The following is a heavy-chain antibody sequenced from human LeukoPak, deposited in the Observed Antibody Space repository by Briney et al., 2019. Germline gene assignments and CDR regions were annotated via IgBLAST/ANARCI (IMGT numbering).Heavy chain of an antibody. Sequence: SGPTLVNPTQTLTLTCTFSGFSLRTSGVGVGWIRQSPGKALESLAIIYWDNDKRYNPFLKSRLTITKDTSKNQVVLAMTNMDPVDTATYYCAHRPYLMTMWDVGAFDIWVQGTMVTVSS. D-gene: IGHD4/OR15-4a*01. CDR2: IYWDNDK. V-gene: IGHV2-5*02. J-gene: IGHJ3*02. CDR3: AHRPYLMTMWDVGAFDI. CDR1: GFSLRTSGVG.